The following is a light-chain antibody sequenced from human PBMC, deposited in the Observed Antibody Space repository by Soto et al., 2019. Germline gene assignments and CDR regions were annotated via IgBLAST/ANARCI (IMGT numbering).Light chain of an antibody. CDR3: QSYDSSLSGSNVV. V-gene: IGLV1-40*01. Sequence: QPVLTQPPSVSGAPGQMVTISCTGSSSNIGAGYDVHWYQQLPGTAPKLLIYGNSNRPSGVPDRFSGSKSGTSASLAITGLQDEDEADYYCQSYDSSLSGSNVVFGGGTQVTVL. J-gene: IGLJ2*01. CDR2: GNS. CDR1: SSNIGAGYD.